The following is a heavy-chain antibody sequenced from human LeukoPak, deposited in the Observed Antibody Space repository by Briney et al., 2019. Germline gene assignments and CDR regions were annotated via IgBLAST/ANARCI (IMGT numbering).Heavy chain of an antibody. Sequence: SDTLSLTCTVSGGSITSSGFYWGWIRQPPGKRLEWIGNIYYGGSAYYNPSLKSRVTISVDTSKNQFSLKLSSVTTADTAVYYCARQPNIVVVDNWFDPWGQGTLVAVSS. CDR3: ARQPNIVVVDNWFDP. D-gene: IGHD2-15*01. V-gene: IGHV4-39*07. CDR2: IYYGGSA. CDR1: GGSITSSGFY. J-gene: IGHJ5*02.